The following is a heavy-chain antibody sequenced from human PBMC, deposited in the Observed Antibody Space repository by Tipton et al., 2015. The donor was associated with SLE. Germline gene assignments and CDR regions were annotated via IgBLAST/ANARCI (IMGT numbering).Heavy chain of an antibody. J-gene: IGHJ4*02. CDR3: ANGKEEYYDSSGWY. V-gene: IGHV3-23*01. CDR1: GFNFWTSS. D-gene: IGHD3-22*01. Sequence: GSLRLSCAASGFNFWTSSMSWVRQAPGKGLEWVSAISGGIITTDYADSVKGQFTISRDNSKNTVYLQMNSLRAEDTAVYYCANGKEEYYDSSGWYWGQGTLVTVSS. CDR2: ISGGIITT.